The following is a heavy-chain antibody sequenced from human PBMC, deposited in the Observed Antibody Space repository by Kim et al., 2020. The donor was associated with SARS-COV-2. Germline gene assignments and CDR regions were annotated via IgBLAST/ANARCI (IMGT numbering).Heavy chain of an antibody. D-gene: IGHD6-6*01. CDR1: GFTFSSHW. CDR3: VKDSSSSS. V-gene: IGHV3-74*01. CDR2: INPDGTST. J-gene: IGHJ4*02. Sequence: GGSLRLSCAASGFTFSSHWMHWVRQVPGKGLVGVARINPDGTSTLYADSVKGRFTISRDSAKNTLSLQMNSLRVEDTAVYYCVKDSSSSSWGQGTLVTVSS.